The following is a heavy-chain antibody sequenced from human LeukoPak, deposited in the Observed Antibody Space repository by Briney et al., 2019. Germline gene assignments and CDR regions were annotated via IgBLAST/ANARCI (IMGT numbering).Heavy chain of an antibody. Sequence: GGSLRLSRAASGFTFSSYSMNWVRQAPGKGLEWFSSISSSSSYIYYADSVKGRFTISRDNAKNSLYLQMNSLRAEDTAVYYCARDDIRNYYYYGMDVWGQGTTVTVSS. V-gene: IGHV3-21*01. CDR3: ARDDIRNYYYYGMDV. CDR1: GFTFSSYS. CDR2: ISSSSSYI. D-gene: IGHD5-12*01. J-gene: IGHJ6*02.